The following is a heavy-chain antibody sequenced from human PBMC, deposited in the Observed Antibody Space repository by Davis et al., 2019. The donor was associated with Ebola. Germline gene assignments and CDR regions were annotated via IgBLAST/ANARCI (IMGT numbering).Heavy chain of an antibody. D-gene: IGHD2-21*01. Sequence: PSETLSLTCAASGFTFSSYWMSWVRQAPGKGLEWVANIKQDGSEKYYVDSVKGRFTISKDNAKNSLYLQMNSLRAEDTAVYYCARASSAIGFDYWGQGTLVTVSS. CDR2: IKQDGSEK. CDR3: ARASSAIGFDY. CDR1: GFTFSSYW. V-gene: IGHV3-7*03. J-gene: IGHJ4*02.